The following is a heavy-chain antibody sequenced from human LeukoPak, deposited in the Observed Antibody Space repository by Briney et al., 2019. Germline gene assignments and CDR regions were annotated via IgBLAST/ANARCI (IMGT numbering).Heavy chain of an antibody. V-gene: IGHV3-9*03. J-gene: IGHJ4*02. CDR1: GFTFDDYA. CDR3: AKGSAMVTDLPFFDY. D-gene: IGHD5-18*01. CDR2: ISWNTGSI. Sequence: PGRSQRLSCAASGFTFDDYAMHWVRQAPGKGLEWVSGISWNTGSIGYADSVKGRFTISRDNAKNSLYLQMNSLRTEDMALYYCAKGSAMVTDLPFFDYWGQGTLVTVSS.